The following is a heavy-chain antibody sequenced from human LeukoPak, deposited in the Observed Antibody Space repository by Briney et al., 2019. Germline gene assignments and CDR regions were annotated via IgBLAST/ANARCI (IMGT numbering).Heavy chain of an antibody. V-gene: IGHV4-34*01. J-gene: IGHJ4*02. D-gene: IGHD5-12*01. CDR1: GGSFSGYY. CDR3: ARCDIVATIFDY. CDR2: INHSGST. Sequence: ETLSLTCAVYGGSFSGYYWSWIRQPPGKGLEWIGEINHSGSTNYNPSLKSRVTISVDTSKNQFSLKLSSVTAADTAVYYCARCDIVATIFDYWGQGTLVTVSS.